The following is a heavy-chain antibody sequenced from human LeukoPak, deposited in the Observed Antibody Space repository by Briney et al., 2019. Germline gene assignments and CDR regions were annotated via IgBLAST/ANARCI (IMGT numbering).Heavy chain of an antibody. V-gene: IGHV4-34*01. D-gene: IGHD3-10*01. CDR1: GGSISSYY. CDR3: ARGRFYYYGSVRCGWFDP. CDR2: INHSGST. J-gene: IGHJ5*02. Sequence: SETLSLTCSVSGGSISSYYWSWIRQPPGKGLEWIGEINHSGSTNYNPSLKSRVTISVDTSKNQFSLKLSSVTAADTAVYYCARGRFYYYGSVRCGWFDPWGQGTLVTVSS.